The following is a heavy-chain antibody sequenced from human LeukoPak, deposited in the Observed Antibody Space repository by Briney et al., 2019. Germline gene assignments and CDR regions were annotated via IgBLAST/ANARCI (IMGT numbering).Heavy chain of an antibody. CDR2: ISNSGSST. D-gene: IGHD6-13*01. V-gene: IGHV3-23*01. J-gene: IGHJ4*02. CDR3: AKAAAGSYYFDY. Sequence: TGGSLRLSCAASGFTFSTYAMSWVRQAPGKGLEWVSAISNSGSSTYYADSVRGRFTISRDNSKNTLYLQMNSLRAEDTAVYYCAKAAAGSYYFDYWGQGTLVTVSS. CDR1: GFTFSTYA.